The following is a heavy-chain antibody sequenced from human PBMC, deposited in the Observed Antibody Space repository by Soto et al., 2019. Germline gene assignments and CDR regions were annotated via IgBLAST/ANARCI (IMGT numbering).Heavy chain of an antibody. CDR1: GGSFSGYY. V-gene: IGHV4-34*01. CDR2: INHSGST. CDR3: ARSSLLRYFDWGLDY. D-gene: IGHD3-9*01. J-gene: IGHJ4*02. Sequence: QVQLQQWGAGLLKPSETLSLTCAVYGGSFSGYYWSWIHQPPGKGLEWIGEINHSGSTNYNPSLKSRVTISVDTSKNQFSLKLSSVTAADTAVYYCARSSLLRYFDWGLDYWGQGTLVTVSS.